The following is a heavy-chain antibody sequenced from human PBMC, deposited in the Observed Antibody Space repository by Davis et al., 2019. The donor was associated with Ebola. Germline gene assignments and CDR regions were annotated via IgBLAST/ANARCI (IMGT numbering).Heavy chain of an antibody. CDR3: ARELRGGAYCGGDCPPAYYGMDV. Sequence: ASVKVSCKASGYTFTGYYMHWVRQAPGQGLEWMGWINPSGGSTNYAQKFQGRVTMTRDTSTSTAYMELRSLRSDDTAVYYCARELRGGAYCGGDCPPAYYGMDVWGQGTTVTVSS. J-gene: IGHJ6*02. CDR1: GYTFTGYY. CDR2: INPSGGST. D-gene: IGHD2-21*01. V-gene: IGHV1-46*01.